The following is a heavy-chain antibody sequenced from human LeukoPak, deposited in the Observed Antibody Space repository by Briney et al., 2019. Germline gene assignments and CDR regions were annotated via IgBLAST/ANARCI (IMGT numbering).Heavy chain of an antibody. V-gene: IGHV3-21*01. CDR2: ISSSSTYI. CDR1: GLTFSSYS. Sequence: GGSLRLSCAVSGLTFSSYSMNWVRQAPGKGLEWGSSISSSSTYIYYADSVKGRFTISRDNAKNSLYLQMNSLRAEDTAVYYCARASSQWLVPYWGQASQVTVSS. CDR3: ARASSQWLVPY. D-gene: IGHD6-19*01. J-gene: IGHJ4*02.